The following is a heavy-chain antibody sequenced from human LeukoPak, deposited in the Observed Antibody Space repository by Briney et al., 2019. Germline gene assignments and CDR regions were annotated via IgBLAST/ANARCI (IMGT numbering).Heavy chain of an antibody. J-gene: IGHJ4*02. CDR3: VRGQLWSYYHDY. Sequence: GGSLRLSCAASGFTFSSYWMHWVRQAPGKGLVWVSRINSDGSSTNYADSVKGRFTISRDNTKNTLYLQMNSLRADDTAVYYCVRGQLWSYYHDYWGQGTLVTVSS. CDR2: INSDGSST. V-gene: IGHV3-74*01. D-gene: IGHD5-18*01. CDR1: GFTFSSYW.